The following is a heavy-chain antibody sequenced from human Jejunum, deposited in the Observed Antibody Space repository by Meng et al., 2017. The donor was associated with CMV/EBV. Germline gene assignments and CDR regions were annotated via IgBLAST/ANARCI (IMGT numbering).Heavy chain of an antibody. CDR2: IYRGDDK. CDR3: ALFTRSWFDP. CDR1: GFSPSTSGEG. Sequence: QITLKESGPTLVKPTQTLTLTCSFSGFSPSTSGEGVGWIRQPPGKALEWLALIYRGDDKRYSPSLNSRLTIAKDTSKNEVVLTLTNMDPVDTATYYCALFTRSWFDPWGQGTLVTVSS. V-gene: IGHV2-5*02. D-gene: IGHD2-2*01. J-gene: IGHJ5*02.